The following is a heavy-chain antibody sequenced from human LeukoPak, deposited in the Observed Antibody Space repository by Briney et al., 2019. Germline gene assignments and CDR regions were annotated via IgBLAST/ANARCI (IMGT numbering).Heavy chain of an antibody. D-gene: IGHD1-26*01. CDR1: GFTFTNAW. CDR2: IKPDASVK. Sequence: GGSLRLSCVDSGFTFTNAWMSWVRQAPGKGPEWVASIKPDASVKYHADSVKGRFSISRDNANSSLYLQVNSLRAEDTAVYYCVRNWSGDYWGQGILVTVSS. CDR3: VRNWSGDY. V-gene: IGHV3-7*01. J-gene: IGHJ4*02.